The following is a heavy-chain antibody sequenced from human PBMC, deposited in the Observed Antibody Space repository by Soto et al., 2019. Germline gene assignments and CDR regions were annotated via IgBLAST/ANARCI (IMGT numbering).Heavy chain of an antibody. CDR2: ISGSGGST. Sequence: SGGSLTLSCAASGFTFSSYAMSWVRQAPGKGLEWVSAISGSGGSTYYADSVKGRFTISRDNSKNTLYLQMNSLRAEDTAAYYCAKARGIAPFDYWGQGTLVTVS. J-gene: IGHJ4*02. D-gene: IGHD1-26*01. V-gene: IGHV3-23*01. CDR3: AKARGIAPFDY. CDR1: GFTFSSYA.